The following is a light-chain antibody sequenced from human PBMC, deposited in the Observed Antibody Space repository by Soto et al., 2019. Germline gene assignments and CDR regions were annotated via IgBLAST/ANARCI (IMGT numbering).Light chain of an antibody. CDR1: SSNIGGNY. CDR2: MNN. V-gene: IGLV1-47*01. Sequence: QSVLTQPPSTSGTPGQRVTIPCFGSSSNIGGNYVFWYQHLPGTAPKLLIYMNNQQLSGVPERFSGSKSGTADSLAISGLRAEDEADYYCATWDASRSGNLIFGGGTQLTVL. J-gene: IGLJ7*01. CDR3: ATWDASRSGNLI.